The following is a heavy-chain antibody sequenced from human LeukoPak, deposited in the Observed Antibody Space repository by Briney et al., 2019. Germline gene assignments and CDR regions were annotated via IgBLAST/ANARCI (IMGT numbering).Heavy chain of an antibody. D-gene: IGHD3-16*02. Sequence: ASVKVSCKASGDTFTVYYMRWVRQAPGKGLEWMGWINPNSGGTNYAQKFQGRVTMTRDTSISTAYMELSRLRSDDTAVYYCACVSLCLGELSLCYYYYYGMDVWGQGTTVTVSS. J-gene: IGHJ6*02. CDR1: GDTFTVYY. CDR2: INPNSGGT. CDR3: ACVSLCLGELSLCYYYYYGMDV. V-gene: IGHV1-2*02.